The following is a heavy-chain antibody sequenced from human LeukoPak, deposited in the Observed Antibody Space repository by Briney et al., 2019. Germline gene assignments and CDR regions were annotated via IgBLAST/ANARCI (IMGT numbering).Heavy chain of an antibody. CDR2: IIPIFGTA. CDR1: GGTFSGYA. Sequence: GASVKVSCKASGGTFSGYAISWVRQAPGQGLEWMGGIIPIFGTANYAQKFQGRVTITADESTSTAYMELSSLISEDTAVYYFARDTGRYGSGSYRHYYYYMDVWGKGTTVTISS. D-gene: IGHD3-10*01. CDR3: ARDTGRYGSGSYRHYYYYMDV. J-gene: IGHJ6*03. V-gene: IGHV1-69*13.